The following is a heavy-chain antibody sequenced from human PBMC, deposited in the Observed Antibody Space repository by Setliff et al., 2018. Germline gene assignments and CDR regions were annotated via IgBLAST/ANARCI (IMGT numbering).Heavy chain of an antibody. Sequence: ASETLSLTCTVSDDSFTSSRYYWGWIRQAPGSGLEWIGSISYSGTPYYNASVESRVTISIDTSRNQFFLELRSVTVADTATYYCVRPGGTTVVARHFDYWGSGILVTVSS. CDR2: ISYSGTP. J-gene: IGHJ4*01. CDR3: VRPGGTTVVARHFDY. V-gene: IGHV4-39*01. D-gene: IGHD2-15*01. CDR1: DDSFTSSRYY.